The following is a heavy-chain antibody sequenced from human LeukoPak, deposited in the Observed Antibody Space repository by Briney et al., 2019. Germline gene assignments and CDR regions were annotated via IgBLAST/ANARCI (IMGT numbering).Heavy chain of an antibody. J-gene: IGHJ4*02. V-gene: IGHV1-69*04. Sequence: GASVTVSCKASGGTFISYAISWVRQAPGQGREWMGRIIPILGIANYAQKFQGRVTITADKSTSTAYMELSSLRSEDTAVYYCAMGYYYDSSGYDYWGQGTLVTVSS. CDR3: AMGYYYDSSGYDY. CDR2: IIPILGIA. D-gene: IGHD3-22*01. CDR1: GGTFISYA.